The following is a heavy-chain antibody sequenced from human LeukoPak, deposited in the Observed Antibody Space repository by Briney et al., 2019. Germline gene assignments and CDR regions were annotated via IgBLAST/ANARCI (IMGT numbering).Heavy chain of an antibody. CDR1: GGSFSGYY. D-gene: IGHD3-3*01. V-gene: IGHV4-34*01. CDR3: ARSGLVDYDFWSGYYPDY. J-gene: IGHJ4*02. CDR2: INHSGST. Sequence: PSETLSLTCAVYGGSFSGYYWSWIRQPPGKGLEWIGEINHSGSTNYNPSLKSRVTISVDTSKNQFSLKLSSVTAADTAVYYCARSGLVDYDFWSGYYPDYWGQGTLVTVSS.